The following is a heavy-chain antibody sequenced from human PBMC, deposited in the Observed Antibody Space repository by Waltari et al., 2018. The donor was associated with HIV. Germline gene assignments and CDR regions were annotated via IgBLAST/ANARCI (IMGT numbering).Heavy chain of an antibody. D-gene: IGHD3-16*01. CDR1: GFTFSSYW. V-gene: IGHV3-74*01. Sequence: EVQLVESGGGLVQPGGSLRLSCAASGFTFSSYWMHWVRQAPGKGLVWVSGINSDGRSTNYADSVKGRFTISRDNAKNTVYLQMNSLRAEDTALYYCASLYNYVWGSPPPFDYWGQGTLVTVSS. CDR3: ASLYNYVWGSPPPFDY. J-gene: IGHJ4*02. CDR2: INSDGRST.